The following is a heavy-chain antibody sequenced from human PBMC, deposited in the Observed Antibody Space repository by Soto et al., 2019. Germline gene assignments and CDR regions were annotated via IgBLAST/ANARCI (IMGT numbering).Heavy chain of an antibody. CDR2: ISGSGGST. CDR3: AKDAPPSYDFWSGYPDAFDI. CDR1: GFTFSSYA. J-gene: IGHJ3*02. D-gene: IGHD3-3*01. V-gene: IGHV3-23*01. Sequence: GGSLRLSCAASGFTFSSYAMSWVRQAPGKGLEWVSAISGSGGSTYYADSVKGRFTISRDNSKNTLYLQMNSLRAEDTAVYYCAKDAPPSYDFWSGYPDAFDIWGQGTMVTVSS.